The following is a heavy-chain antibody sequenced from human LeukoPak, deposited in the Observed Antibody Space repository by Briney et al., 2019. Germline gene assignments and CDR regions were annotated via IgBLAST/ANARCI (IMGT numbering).Heavy chain of an antibody. Sequence: SETLSLTCTVSGGSIGSGGYYWSWIRQHPGKGLEWIGYIYYSGSTYYNPSLKSRVTISVDTSKNQFSLKLSSVTAADTAVYYCARDSGGYFDYWGQGTLVTVSS. CDR1: GGSIGSGGYY. J-gene: IGHJ4*02. CDR3: ARDSGGYFDY. V-gene: IGHV4-31*03. CDR2: IYYSGST. D-gene: IGHD3-16*01.